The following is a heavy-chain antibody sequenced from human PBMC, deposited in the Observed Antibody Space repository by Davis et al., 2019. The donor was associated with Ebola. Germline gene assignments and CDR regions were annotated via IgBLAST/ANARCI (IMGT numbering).Heavy chain of an antibody. CDR1: GFMFSFHR. V-gene: IGHV3-21*01. CDR3: VRDPALVVTGGGWFFGL. Sequence: GESLKISCAGSGFMFSFHRMNWVRQASGKGLEWVSFISSSSNYIYYADSVKGRFTVSRDNAKNSLYLQMNSLRAEDTAVYYCVRDPALVVTGGGWFFGLWGRGTLVTVSS. D-gene: IGHD2-21*02. CDR2: ISSSSNYI. J-gene: IGHJ2*01.